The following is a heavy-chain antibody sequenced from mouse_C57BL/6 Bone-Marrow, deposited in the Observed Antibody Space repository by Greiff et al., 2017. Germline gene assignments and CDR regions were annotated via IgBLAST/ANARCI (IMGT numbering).Heavy chain of an antibody. V-gene: IGHV1-20*01. CDR3: ARDSPWFAY. CDR1: GYSFTGYF. CDR2: INPYNGDT. D-gene: IGHD2-12*01. Sequence: VQLKQSGPELVKPGDSVKISCKASGYSFTGYFMNWVMQSHGKSLEWIGRINPYNGDTFYNQKFKGKATLTVDKSSSTAHMELRSLTSEDSAVYYCARDSPWFAYWGQGTLVTVSA. J-gene: IGHJ3*01.